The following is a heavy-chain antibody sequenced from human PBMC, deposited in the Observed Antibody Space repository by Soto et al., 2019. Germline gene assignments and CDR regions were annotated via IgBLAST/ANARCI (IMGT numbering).Heavy chain of an antibody. CDR1: GGSISSYY. CDR2: IYYSGST. Sequence: ETLSLTCTVSGGSISSYYWSWIRQPPGKGLEWIGYIYYSGSTNYNPSLKSRVTISVDTSKNQFSLKLSSVTAADTAVYYCAADQISQDAFDIWGQGTMVTVSS. CDR3: AADQISQDAFDI. V-gene: IGHV4-59*01. J-gene: IGHJ3*02.